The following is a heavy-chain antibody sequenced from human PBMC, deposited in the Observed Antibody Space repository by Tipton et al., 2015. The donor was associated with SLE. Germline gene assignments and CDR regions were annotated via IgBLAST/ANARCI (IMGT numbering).Heavy chain of an antibody. V-gene: IGHV4-59*02. CDR1: GDSVKSRY. D-gene: IGHD4-17*01. Sequence: TLSLTCTVSGDSVKSRYWIWVRQPAGRGLEWLAYRFHDGNINYNPSLKTRLTMSVDTSRDQFSLTLNSVTAADTGIYYCARVYGDYLPRYGMDVWGQGTTVTVSS. J-gene: IGHJ6*02. CDR2: RFHDGNI. CDR3: ARVYGDYLPRYGMDV.